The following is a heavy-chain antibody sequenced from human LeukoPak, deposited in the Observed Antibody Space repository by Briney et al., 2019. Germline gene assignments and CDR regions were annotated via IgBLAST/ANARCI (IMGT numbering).Heavy chain of an antibody. CDR3: ARDYYDNSGRFDY. CDR2: ISGGGSTI. CDR1: GFTFSSYE. Sequence: PGGSLRLSCAASGFTFSSYEMNWVRQVPGKGLEWVSYISGGGSTIYYADSVKGRFTISRDNAKNSLYLRMNSLRAEDTAVYYCARDYYDNSGRFDYWGQGTLVTVSS. V-gene: IGHV3-48*03. J-gene: IGHJ4*02. D-gene: IGHD3-22*01.